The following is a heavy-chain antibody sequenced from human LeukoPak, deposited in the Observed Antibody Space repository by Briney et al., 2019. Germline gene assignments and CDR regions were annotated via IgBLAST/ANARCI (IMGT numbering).Heavy chain of an antibody. D-gene: IGHD4/OR15-4a*01. CDR1: GFTFSSYG. J-gene: IGHJ4*02. CDR2: ISGSGGST. V-gene: IGHV3-23*01. CDR3: ARRAGAYSHPYDY. Sequence: PGGSLRLSCAASGFTFSSYGMSWVRQAPGKGLECVSGISGSGGSTYYADPVKGRFTISRDNSKNTLYLQMNSLRAEDTAVYYCARRAGAYSHPYDYWGQGTLVTVSS.